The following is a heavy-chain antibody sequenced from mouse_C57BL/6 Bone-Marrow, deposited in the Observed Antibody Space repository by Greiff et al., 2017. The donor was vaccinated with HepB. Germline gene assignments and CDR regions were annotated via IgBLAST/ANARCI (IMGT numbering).Heavy chain of an antibody. CDR2: ISSGGDYI. Sequence: EVKLVESGEGLVKPGGSLKLSCAASGFTFSSYAMSWVRQTPEKRLEWVAYISSGGDYIYYADTVKGRFPISRDNARNTLYLQMSSLKSEDTAMYYCTRDGGWDYFDYWGQGTTLTVSS. CDR3: TRDGGWDYFDY. V-gene: IGHV5-9-1*02. D-gene: IGHD3-3*01. CDR1: GFTFSSYA. J-gene: IGHJ2*01.